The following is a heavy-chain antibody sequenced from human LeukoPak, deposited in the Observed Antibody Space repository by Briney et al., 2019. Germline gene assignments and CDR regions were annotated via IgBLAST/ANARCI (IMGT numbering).Heavy chain of an antibody. CDR1: GFAFRNYV. CDR2: ISSSGST. J-gene: IGHJ2*01. V-gene: IGHV3-23*01. Sequence: GGSLRLSCTASGFAFRNYVMNWVRQVPGRGLEWVSSISSSGSTYYADSIKGRFTISRDNSKNTLYLQMNSLRAEDTAVYHCANSRRTYSYFDLWGRGTLLAVSS. CDR3: ANSRRTYSYFDL.